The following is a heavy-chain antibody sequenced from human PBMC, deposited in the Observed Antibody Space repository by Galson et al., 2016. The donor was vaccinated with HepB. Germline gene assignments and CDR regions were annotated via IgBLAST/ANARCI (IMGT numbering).Heavy chain of an antibody. CDR3: AGDILREVGVH. CDR2: INQDGSEK. Sequence: SLRLSCAASGFTFSSYWMMWVRQAPGKGLEWVASINQDGSEKFFVDSVRGRFTISRENAKNSLYLQTSSLRVEDTALYYCAGDILREVGVHWGQGTLVTVSS. CDR1: GFTFSSYW. V-gene: IGHV3-7*04. D-gene: IGHD1-26*01. J-gene: IGHJ4*02.